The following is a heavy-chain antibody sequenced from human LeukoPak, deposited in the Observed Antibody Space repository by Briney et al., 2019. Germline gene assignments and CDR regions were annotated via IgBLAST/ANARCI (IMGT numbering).Heavy chain of an antibody. CDR1: GFTLSSYG. J-gene: IGHJ4*02. V-gene: IGHV3-33*01. D-gene: IGHD6-19*01. CDR2: IWYDGSNK. CDR3: ARDGSSGWYWVDY. Sequence: GRSPRLSCAASGFTLSSYGMHWVRQAPGKGLGWVAVIWYDGSNKYYADSVKGRFTISRDNSKNTLYLQMNSLRAEDTAVYYCARDGSSGWYWVDYWGQGTLVTVSS.